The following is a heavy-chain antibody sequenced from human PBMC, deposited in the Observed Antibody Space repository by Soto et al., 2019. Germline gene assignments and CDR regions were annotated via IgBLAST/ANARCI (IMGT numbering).Heavy chain of an antibody. V-gene: IGHV3-30*18. J-gene: IGHJ6*02. CDR3: AKDKAIFGVVTSYYYGMDV. Sequence: QVQLVESGGGVVQPGRSLRLSCAASGFTFSSYGMHWVRQAPGKGLEWVAVISYDGSNKYYADSVKGRFIISRDNSKNTLYLQMNSLRAEDTAVYYCAKDKAIFGVVTSYYYGMDVWGQGTTVTVSS. D-gene: IGHD3-3*01. CDR2: ISYDGSNK. CDR1: GFTFSSYG.